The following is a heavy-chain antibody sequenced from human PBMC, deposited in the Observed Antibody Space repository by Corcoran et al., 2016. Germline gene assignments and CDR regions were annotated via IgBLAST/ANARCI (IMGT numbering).Heavy chain of an antibody. V-gene: IGHV4-34*01. J-gene: IGHJ4*02. CDR3: ARGLRPHCDY. CDR1: GGSFSGYY. Sequence: QVQLQQWGAGLLKPSETLSITCAVYGGSFSGYYWSWIRQPPGKGLAWIGEINHSGSTNYNPSLKSRVTISVATSKNQFSLKLSSVTAADTAVYYCARGLRPHCDYWGQGTLVTVSS. D-gene: IGHD5-12*01. CDR2: INHSGST.